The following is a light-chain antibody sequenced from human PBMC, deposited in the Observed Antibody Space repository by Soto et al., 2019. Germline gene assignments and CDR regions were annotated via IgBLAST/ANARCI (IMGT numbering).Light chain of an antibody. CDR2: LEGSGSY. J-gene: IGLJ3*02. Sequence: QSVLTQSSSASASLGSSVKLTCTLSSGHSSYIIAWHQQQPGKAPRYLMKLEGSGSYNKGSGVPDRFSGSSSGADRYLTISTPQFEDEADYYWETGDSNTQIWVFGGGPQLTVL. CDR3: ETGDSNTQIWV. CDR1: SGHSSYI. V-gene: IGLV4-60*02.